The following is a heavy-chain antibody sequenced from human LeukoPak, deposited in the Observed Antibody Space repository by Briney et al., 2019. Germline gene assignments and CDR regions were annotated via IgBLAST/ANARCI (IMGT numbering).Heavy chain of an antibody. D-gene: IGHD5-12*01. J-gene: IGHJ6*02. CDR3: VRDLVATIDHYYYGMDV. V-gene: IGHV4-59*01. Sequence: SETPSLTCTVSGGSISSYYWSWIRQPPGKGLEWIGYIYYSGSTNYNPSLKGRVTISVDTSKNQLSLKLSSVTAADTAVYFCVRDLVATIDHYYYGMDVWGQGTTVTVSS. CDR1: GGSISSYY. CDR2: IYYSGST.